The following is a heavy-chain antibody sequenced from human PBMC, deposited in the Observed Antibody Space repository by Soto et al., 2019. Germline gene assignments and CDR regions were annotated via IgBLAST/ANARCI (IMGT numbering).Heavy chain of an antibody. Sequence: PGGSLRLSCAASGFSFNTYEMNWVRQAPGKGMEWVSYISSSGSTIYYAYSVKGRFTVSRDNGKNSLYLQMNSLRAEDTAVYYCAYGGSCDYWGQGTQVTVSS. D-gene: IGHD1-26*01. CDR1: GFSFNTYE. J-gene: IGHJ4*02. CDR2: ISSSGSTI. V-gene: IGHV3-48*03. CDR3: AYGGSCDY.